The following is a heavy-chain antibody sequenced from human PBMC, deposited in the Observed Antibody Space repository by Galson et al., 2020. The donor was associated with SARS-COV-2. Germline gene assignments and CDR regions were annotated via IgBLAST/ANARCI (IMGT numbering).Heavy chain of an antibody. CDR1: GFAFGNYA. CDR2: ISNSGYGYCP. J-gene: IGHJ6*04. V-gene: IGHV3-23*01. Sequence: GGSLRLSCAGSGFAFGNYAMTWVRQAPGKGLEWVSTISNSGYGYCPYYADSVKGRFTISRDDSKNTLILQMNILRAEDTAVYYCAKEREAMDVWGKGTTVTVSS. D-gene: IGHD1-26*01. CDR3: AKEREAMDV.